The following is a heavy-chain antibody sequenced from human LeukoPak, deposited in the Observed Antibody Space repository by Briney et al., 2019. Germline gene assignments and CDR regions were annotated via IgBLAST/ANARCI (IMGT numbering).Heavy chain of an antibody. D-gene: IGHD2-2*01. CDR3: ATIVVVPAAQNYFDY. V-gene: IGHV1-2*02. CDR1: GYTFTGYY. J-gene: IGHJ4*02. CDR2: INPNSGGT. Sequence: ASVKVSCKASGYTFTGYYMHWVRQASGQGLEWMGWINPNSGGTNYAQKFQGRVTMTRDTSISTAYMELSRLRSDDTAVYYCATIVVVPAAQNYFDYWGQGTLVTVSS.